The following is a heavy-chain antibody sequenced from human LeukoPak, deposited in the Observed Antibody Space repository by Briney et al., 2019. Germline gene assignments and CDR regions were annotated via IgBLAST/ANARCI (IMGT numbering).Heavy chain of an antibody. V-gene: IGHV4-59*12. CDR1: GGSISSYY. D-gene: IGHD3-10*01. Sequence: TSETLSLTCTVSGGSISSYYWSWIRQPPGKGLGWIGYIYYSGSTNYNPSLKSRVTISIATSKNQFSLNLISVTAADTAVYYCARDSGTTGEVKFDPWGQGTLVTVSS. CDR3: ARDSGTTGEVKFDP. J-gene: IGHJ5*02. CDR2: IYYSGST.